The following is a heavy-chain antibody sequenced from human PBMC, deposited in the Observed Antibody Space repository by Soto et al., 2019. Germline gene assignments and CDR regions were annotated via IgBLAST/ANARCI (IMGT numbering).Heavy chain of an antibody. CDR2: IIPSLGIA. D-gene: IGHD4-17*01. Sequence: QVQLVQSGAEVKKPGSSVKVSCKASGGTFSSYTISWVRQAPGQGLEWMGRIIPSLGIANYAQKFQGRVTITADKSTSTFYMDLSSLSSEYTAVDYCAKDYGCKYGDDWRQGTLVTVSS. CDR1: GGTFSSYT. J-gene: IGHJ4*02. CDR3: AKDYGCKYGDD. V-gene: IGHV1-69*08.